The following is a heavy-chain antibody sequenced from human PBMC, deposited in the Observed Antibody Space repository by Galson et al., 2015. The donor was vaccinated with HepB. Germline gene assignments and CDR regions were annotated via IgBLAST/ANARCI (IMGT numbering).Heavy chain of an antibody. CDR1: GYTFTSYA. D-gene: IGHD6-13*01. CDR2: INTNTGNP. V-gene: IGHV7-4-1*02. CDR3: ARDRNPGGLEQLVRTNWFDP. J-gene: IGHJ5*02. Sequence: SVKVSCKASGYTFTSYAMNWVRQAPGQGLEWMGWINTNTGNPTYAQGFTGRFVFSLDTSVSTAYLQISSLKAEDTAVYYCARDRNPGGLEQLVRTNWFDPWGQGTLVTVSS.